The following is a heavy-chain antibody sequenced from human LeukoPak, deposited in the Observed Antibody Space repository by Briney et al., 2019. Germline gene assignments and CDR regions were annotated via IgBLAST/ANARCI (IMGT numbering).Heavy chain of an antibody. J-gene: IGHJ6*03. CDR1: GFTFSSYS. CDR3: ARRGYYYYYMDV. CDR2: ISSSSSYI. V-gene: IGHV3-21*01. Sequence: PGASQRLSCAASGFTFSSYSMNWVRQAPGKGLEWVSSISSSSSYIYYADSVKGRFTISRDNAKHSLYLQMNSLRAEDSAVYYWARRGYYYYYMDVSGKGATVTVSS.